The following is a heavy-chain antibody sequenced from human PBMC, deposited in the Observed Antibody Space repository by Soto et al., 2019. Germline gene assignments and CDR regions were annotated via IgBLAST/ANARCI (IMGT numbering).Heavy chain of an antibody. CDR3: ARDDYDILTGYFGLFAY. CDR1: GYTFTSYA. CDR2: INAGNGNT. J-gene: IGHJ4*02. D-gene: IGHD3-9*01. Sequence: ASVKVSCKASGYTFTSYAMHWVRQAPGQRLEWMGWINAGNGNTKYSQKFQGRVTITRDTSASTAYMELSSLRSEDTAVYYCARDDYDILTGYFGLFAYWGQGTLVTVSS. V-gene: IGHV1-3*01.